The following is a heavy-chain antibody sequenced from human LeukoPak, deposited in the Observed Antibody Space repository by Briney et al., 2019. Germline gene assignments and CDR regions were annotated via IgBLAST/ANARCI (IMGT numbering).Heavy chain of an antibody. D-gene: IGHD6-13*01. Sequence: AGGSLRLSCAASGFTFSGSAIHWVRQASGKGLEWVGRIRSKANNYATAYVASVKGRFTISRDDSKNTAYLQMNSLKTEDTAVYYCAKVKGRIYSSSWLDYWGQGTLVTVSS. V-gene: IGHV3-73*01. CDR3: AKVKGRIYSSSWLDY. CDR1: GFTFSGSA. CDR2: IRSKANNYAT. J-gene: IGHJ4*02.